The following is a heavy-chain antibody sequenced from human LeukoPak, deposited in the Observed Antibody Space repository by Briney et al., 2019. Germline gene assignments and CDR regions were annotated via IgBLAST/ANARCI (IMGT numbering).Heavy chain of an antibody. Sequence: PGGSERLSCAASGFTFSNYEFNWVRQAPGKGLEWVSYISSSGRNIYYADSVKGRFTISRDNAKNSLYLQMNSLRAEDTAVYYCARDLVQLWSKDFWGQGTLVTVSS. CDR3: ARDLVQLWSKDF. J-gene: IGHJ4*02. D-gene: IGHD5-18*01. CDR1: GFTFSNYE. V-gene: IGHV3-48*03. CDR2: ISSSGRNI.